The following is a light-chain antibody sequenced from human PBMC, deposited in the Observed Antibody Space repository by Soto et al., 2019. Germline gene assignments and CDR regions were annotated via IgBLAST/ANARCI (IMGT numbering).Light chain of an antibody. CDR3: QQAKTAPWT. CDR2: GVS. Sequence: IQLTQSPYSVAASVGDRVTMTCRASQGLSGWLAWYQQKPGRAPKLLNSGVSTLQAGGPSRFSCSASGTDFPLTISGLQAEDFATYFCQQAKTAPWTFGLGNKVETK. V-gene: IGKV1-12*01. CDR1: QGLSGW. J-gene: IGKJ1*01.